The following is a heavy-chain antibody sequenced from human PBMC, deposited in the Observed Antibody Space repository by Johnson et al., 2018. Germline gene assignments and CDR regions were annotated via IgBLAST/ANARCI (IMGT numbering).Heavy chain of an antibody. Sequence: QVQLVQSGGGLVRPGGSXRLSCAASGFTFSDYYMSWIRQAPGKGLEWVLYMTTRGSTIYYADSVKGRFTISGDDSRNSLFLQMNSLRAEDTAGYYCARGSAYDWNYGYYYYMDVWGKGTTVTVSS. J-gene: IGHJ6*03. CDR2: MTTRGSTI. V-gene: IGHV3-11*04. CDR3: ARGSAYDWNYGYYYYMDV. D-gene: IGHD1-7*01. CDR1: GFTFSDYY.